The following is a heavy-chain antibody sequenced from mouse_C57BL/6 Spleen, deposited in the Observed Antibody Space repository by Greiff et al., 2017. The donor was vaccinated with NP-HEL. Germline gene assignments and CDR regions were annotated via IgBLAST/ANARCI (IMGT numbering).Heavy chain of an antibody. Sequence: QVQLQQSGAELVRPGASVKLSCKASGYTFTDYYINWVKQRPGQGLEWIARIYPGSGNTYYNEKFKGKATLTAEKSSSTAYMQLSSLTSEDSAVYFCARLGYSYFDYWGQGTTLTVSS. D-gene: IGHD2-3*01. V-gene: IGHV1-76*01. J-gene: IGHJ2*01. CDR3: ARLGYSYFDY. CDR2: IYPGSGNT. CDR1: GYTFTDYY.